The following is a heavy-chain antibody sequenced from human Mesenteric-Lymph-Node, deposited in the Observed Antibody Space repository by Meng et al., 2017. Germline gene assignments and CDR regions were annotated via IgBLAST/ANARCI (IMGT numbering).Heavy chain of an antibody. CDR1: GYTLTSFS. CDR3: ARGNGWRFDY. Sequence: GQLLQSGSRLKKPGDSVKVSCPSAGYTLTSFSMNWMRHAPGQGLEWMGWININTGNPTYAQGFTGRFVFSLDTSVSTAYLQIDSLKADDTAVYYCARGNGWRFDYWGQGTLVTVSS. D-gene: IGHD6-19*01. CDR2: ININTGNP. V-gene: IGHV7-4-1*01. J-gene: IGHJ4*02.